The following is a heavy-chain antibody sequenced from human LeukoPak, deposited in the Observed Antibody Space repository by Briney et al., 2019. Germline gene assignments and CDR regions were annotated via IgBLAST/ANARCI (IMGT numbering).Heavy chain of an antibody. D-gene: IGHD1-20*01. V-gene: IGHV3-9*01. Sequence: PGGSLRLSCAASGFTFDDYAMHWVRQAPGKGLEWVSGVSWNSGSIGYADSVKGRFTISRDNAKNSLYLQMNSLRAEDTALYYCTRDLTGTPSRYCDYWGQGTLVTVSS. CDR2: VSWNSGSI. CDR3: TRDLTGTPSRYCDY. J-gene: IGHJ4*02. CDR1: GFTFDDYA.